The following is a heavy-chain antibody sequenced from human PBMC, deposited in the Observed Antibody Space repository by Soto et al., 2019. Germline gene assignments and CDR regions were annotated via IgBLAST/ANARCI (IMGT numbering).Heavy chain of an antibody. Sequence: PGESLKISCKGSGYSFPSYWIGWVRQMPGKGLERMGIIFPDDSDTRYSPSFQGQVSISVDKSITTAFLQWSSLKPSDTAMYYCARRYSMSSPYLDAFNVWGQGTMVTVSS. J-gene: IGHJ3*01. CDR1: GYSFPSYW. D-gene: IGHD6-6*01. CDR3: ARRYSMSSPYLDAFNV. V-gene: IGHV5-51*01. CDR2: IFPDDSDT.